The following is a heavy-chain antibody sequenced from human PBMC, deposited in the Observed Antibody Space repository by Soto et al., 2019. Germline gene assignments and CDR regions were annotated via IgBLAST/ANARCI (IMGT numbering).Heavy chain of an antibody. CDR3: AMLGEGGGVAARPFDY. V-gene: IGHV1-69*01. J-gene: IGHJ4*02. D-gene: IGHD6-6*01. CDR2: IIPIFGTA. CDR1: GGTFSSYA. Sequence: QVQLVQSGAEVKKPGSSVKVSCKASGGTFSSYAISWVRQAPGQGLEWMGGIIPIFGTANYAQKFQGRVTITADESTSTAYMELSSLRSEDTAVYYCAMLGEGGGVAARPFDYWGQGTLVTVSS.